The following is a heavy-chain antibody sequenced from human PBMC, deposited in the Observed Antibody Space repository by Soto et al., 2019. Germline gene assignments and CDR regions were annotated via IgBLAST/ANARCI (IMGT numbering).Heavy chain of an antibody. CDR2: ISSSSSTI. J-gene: IGHJ4*01. CDR3: ASPGNRRLRFLEWLLLDY. CDR1: GFTFSSYS. Sequence: EVQLVESGGGLVQPGGSLRLSCAASGFTFSSYSMNWVRQAPGKGLEWVSYISSSSSTIYYADSVKGRFTISRDNAKYSVYLQRSSRRAEDTAVYYCASPGNRRLRFLEWLLLDYCGHGTLVTVSS. V-gene: IGHV3-48*01. D-gene: IGHD3-3*01.